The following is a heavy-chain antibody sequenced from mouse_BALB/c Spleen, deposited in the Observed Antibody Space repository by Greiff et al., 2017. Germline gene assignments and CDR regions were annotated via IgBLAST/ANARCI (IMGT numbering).Heavy chain of an antibody. CDR1: GFTFNTNA. V-gene: IGHV10S3*01. CDR2: IRSKSNNYAT. J-gene: IGHJ2*01. CDR3: VRSGYRYDGYYFDY. Sequence: GGGLVQPKGSLKLSCAASGFTFNTNAMNWVRQAPGKGLEWVARIRSKSNNYATYYADSVKDRFTISRDDSQSMLYLQMNNLKTEDTAMYYCVRSGYRYDGYYFDYWGQGTTLTVSS. D-gene: IGHD2-14*01.